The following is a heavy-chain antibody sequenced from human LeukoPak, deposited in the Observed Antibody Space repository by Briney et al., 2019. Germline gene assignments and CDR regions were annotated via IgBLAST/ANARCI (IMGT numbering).Heavy chain of an antibody. V-gene: IGHV4-59*08. Sequence: SETLSLTCTVSGGSISSYYWSWIRQPPGKALDWIGYVYNSGRTTYNPALESRVTISLDRSKNQLSLKLTSVTAADTAVYYCARTSCSGSWYFFDQWGQGTLATVSA. CDR3: ARTSCSGSWYFFDQ. D-gene: IGHD6-13*01. CDR1: GGSISSYY. J-gene: IGHJ4*02. CDR2: VYNSGRT.